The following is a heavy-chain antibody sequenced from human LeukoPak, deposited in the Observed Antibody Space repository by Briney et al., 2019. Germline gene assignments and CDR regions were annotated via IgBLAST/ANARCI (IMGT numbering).Heavy chain of an antibody. CDR3: ARSRVTMVRGSPNWNFDY. CDR2: IYYSGST. Sequence: SETLSLTCTVSGGSINTYYWSWIRQPPGKGLEWIGYIYYSGSTNYNPSLKSRVIILVDTSKNQFSLKLSSVTAADTAVYYCARSRVTMVRGSPNWNFDYWGQGILVTASS. D-gene: IGHD3-10*01. CDR1: GGSINTYY. J-gene: IGHJ4*02. V-gene: IGHV4-59*01.